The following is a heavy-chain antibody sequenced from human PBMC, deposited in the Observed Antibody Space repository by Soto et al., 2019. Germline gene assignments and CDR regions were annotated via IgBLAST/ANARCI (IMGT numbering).Heavy chain of an antibody. D-gene: IGHD2-15*01. Sequence: QVPLQESGPRLMRPSGTLSLTCTVSSGSITSANWWSWVRQPPGRGLEWIGEIYHSGSTNYNLSLKGRVTLSVDKSKNQFSLSLSSVTAADTAMYYCARRGGGVVLAATTPFDYWGQGTLVTVSS. CDR2: IYHSGST. CDR3: ARRGGGVVLAATTPFDY. CDR1: SGSITSANW. V-gene: IGHV4-4*02. J-gene: IGHJ4*02.